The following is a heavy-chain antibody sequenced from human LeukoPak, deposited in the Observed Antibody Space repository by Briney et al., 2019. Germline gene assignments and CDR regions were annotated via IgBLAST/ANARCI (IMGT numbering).Heavy chain of an antibody. CDR1: GFTFSDYY. CDR2: VSSSGGTI. D-gene: IGHD3-10*01. Sequence: GGSLRLSCAASGFTFSDYYMNWIGQAPGKGLECVSYVSSSGGTIYYADSVKGRFTISRDNAKNSLYLQMNSLRAEDTAVYYCARVSGAYYYGSGSPTGTAGWFDPWGQGTLVTVSS. J-gene: IGHJ5*02. V-gene: IGHV3-11*04. CDR3: ARVSGAYYYGSGSPTGTAGWFDP.